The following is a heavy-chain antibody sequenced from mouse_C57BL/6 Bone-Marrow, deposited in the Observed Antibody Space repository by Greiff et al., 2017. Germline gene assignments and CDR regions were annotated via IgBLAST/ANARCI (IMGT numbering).Heavy chain of an antibody. CDR2: ISNGGGST. D-gene: IGHD1-1*01. Sequence: EVMLVESGGGLVQPGGSLKLSCAASGFTFSDYYMYWVRQTPEKRLEWVAYISNGGGSTYYPDSVKGRCTLSRDKAKNTLYLQMSRLKSEDTAMYYGATYGSSSPRDFDVWGTGTTVTVSS. CDR1: GFTFSDYY. CDR3: ATYGSSSPRDFDV. V-gene: IGHV5-12*01. J-gene: IGHJ1*03.